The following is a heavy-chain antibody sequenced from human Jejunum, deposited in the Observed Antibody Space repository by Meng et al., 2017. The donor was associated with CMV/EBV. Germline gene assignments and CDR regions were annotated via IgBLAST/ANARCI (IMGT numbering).Heavy chain of an antibody. CDR1: FGFSTFR. CDR2: MRFGGNDV. V-gene: IGHV3-30*02. J-gene: IGHJ4*02. Sequence: FGFSTFRMHRVRQAQGWGLEWLAFMRFGGNDVHYADAVRGRFNVSRDNSRNTLYLQMDSLRPGDTALYYCAKDYTNTWSNYFDYWGRGTLGTVSS. CDR3: AKDYTNTWSNYFDY. D-gene: IGHD6-13*01.